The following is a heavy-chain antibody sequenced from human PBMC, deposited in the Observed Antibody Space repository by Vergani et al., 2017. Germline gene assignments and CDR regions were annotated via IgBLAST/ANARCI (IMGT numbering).Heavy chain of an antibody. J-gene: IGHJ5*02. CDR1: FDSIRNLY. CDR2: IHYSENT. V-gene: IGHV4-59*11. Sequence: QVQLQESGPGLVKSSETLSLTCSVSFDSIRNLYCNWIRQPPGKGLEWIGSIHYSENTNYNPSLKTRVTISVDTSKNQVSLKLTAVTAADTAGYYCASDTHSGQRADRWGQGIMVTVTS. CDR3: ASDTHSGQRADR. D-gene: IGHD6-19*01.